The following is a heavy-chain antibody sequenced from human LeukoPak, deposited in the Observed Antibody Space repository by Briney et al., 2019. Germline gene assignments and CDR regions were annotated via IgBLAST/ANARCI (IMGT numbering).Heavy chain of an antibody. CDR1: GFTFSSYA. D-gene: IGHD6-6*01. J-gene: IGHJ4*02. CDR2: ISGNGGST. CDR3: AKDGSYSSSSQLDY. V-gene: IGHV3-23*01. Sequence: GGSLRLSCAASGFTFSSYAMSWVRQAPGKGLEWVSAISGNGGSTYYADSVRGRFTISRDNSKNTLYLQMNSLRAEDTAVYYCAKDGSYSSSSQLDYWGQGTLVTVSS.